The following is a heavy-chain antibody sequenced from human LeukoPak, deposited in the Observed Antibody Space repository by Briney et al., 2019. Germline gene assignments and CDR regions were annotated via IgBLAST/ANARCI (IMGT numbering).Heavy chain of an antibody. CDR3: ARADCSSTSCYSY. J-gene: IGHJ4*02. V-gene: IGHV1-2*02. D-gene: IGHD2-2*02. CDR2: INPNSGGT. CDR1: GYTFTGYY. Sequence: GASVKVSCKASGYTFTGYYMHWVRQAPGQGLEWVGWINPNSGGTNYAQKFQGRVTMTRDTSISTAYMELSRLRSDDTAVYYCARADCSSTSCYSYWGQGTLVTVSS.